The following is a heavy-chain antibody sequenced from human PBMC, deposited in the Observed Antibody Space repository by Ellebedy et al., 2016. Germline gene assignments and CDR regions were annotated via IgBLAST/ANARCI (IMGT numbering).Heavy chain of an antibody. D-gene: IGHD4-11*01. CDR1: GFTFSDYY. CDR2: ISSSSSYT. J-gene: IGHJ4*02. V-gene: IGHV3-11*06. Sequence: LSLTCAASGFTFSDYYMSWIRQTPGKGLEWVSYISSSSSYTNYADSVKGRFTISRDNAKNSLYLQMNSLRAEDTAVYYCARDVYTETRGWGYWGRGTLVTVSS. CDR3: ARDVYTETRGWGY.